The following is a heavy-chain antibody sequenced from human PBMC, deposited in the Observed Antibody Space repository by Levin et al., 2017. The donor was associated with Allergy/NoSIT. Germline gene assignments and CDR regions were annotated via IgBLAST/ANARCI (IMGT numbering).Heavy chain of an antibody. CDR1: SFTFTNAY. D-gene: IGHD3-10*01. V-gene: IGHV3-15*07. CDR3: TTLTMLRIHLDY. Sequence: GGSLRLSCVASSFTFTNAYMHWVRQAPGKGLEWVARIKSSAAGGATDYAAPVEGRFTISRDDSKKTLYLQMNSLKTEDTAVYYCTTLTMLRIHLDYWGQGALVTVSS. CDR2: IKSSAAGGAT. J-gene: IGHJ4*02.